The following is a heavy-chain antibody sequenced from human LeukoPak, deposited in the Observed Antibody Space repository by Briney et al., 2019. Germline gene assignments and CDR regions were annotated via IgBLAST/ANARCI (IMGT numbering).Heavy chain of an antibody. CDR3: ARVGRIAYRATDFDY. J-gene: IGHJ4*02. D-gene: IGHD2-21*01. CDR2: IYYSGST. V-gene: IGHV4-30-4*08. Sequence: SQTLSLTCTVSGGSISSGDYYWSWIRQPPGKGLEWIGYIYYSGSTYYNPSLKSRVTISVDTSKNQFSLKLSSVTAADTAVYYCARVGRIAYRATDFDYWGQGTLVTVSS. CDR1: GGSISSGDYY.